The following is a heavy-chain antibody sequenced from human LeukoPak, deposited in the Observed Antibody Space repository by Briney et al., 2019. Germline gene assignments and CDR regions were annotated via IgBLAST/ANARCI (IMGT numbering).Heavy chain of an antibody. J-gene: IGHJ6*03. V-gene: IGHV1-8*03. CDR1: GYTFTSYG. D-gene: IGHD2-2*01. CDR2: MNPNSGNT. CDR3: ARPAAGSYYMDV. Sequence: ASVKVSCKASGYTFTSYGISWVRQAPGQGLEWMGWMNPNSGNTGYAQKFQGRVTITRNTSISTAYMELSSLRSEDTAVYYCARPAAGSYYMDVWGKGTTVTVSS.